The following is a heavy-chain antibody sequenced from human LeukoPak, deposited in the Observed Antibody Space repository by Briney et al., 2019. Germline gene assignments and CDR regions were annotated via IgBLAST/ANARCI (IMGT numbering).Heavy chain of an antibody. Sequence: ASVKVSCKASGYTFTDYYMHWLRQAPGQGLEWMGWINPNSGGTNYPQQFQGRVTMTRDTSISTAYMELSNLRSDDTAVYYCARGIASAGGRWFDPWGQGTLVTVSS. CDR2: INPNSGGT. CDR3: ARGIASAGGRWFDP. D-gene: IGHD6-13*01. V-gene: IGHV1-2*02. CDR1: GYTFTDYY. J-gene: IGHJ5*02.